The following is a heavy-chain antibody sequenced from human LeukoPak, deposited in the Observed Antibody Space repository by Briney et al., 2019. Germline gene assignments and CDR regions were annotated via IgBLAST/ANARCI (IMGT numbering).Heavy chain of an antibody. V-gene: IGHV1-8*01. Sequence: GASVKVSCKASGYTFTSYDINSVRQATGQGLEWMGWMNPNSGNTGYAQKFQGRVTMTRNTSISTAYMELSSLRSEDTAVYYCARHTGYLYYYYYYGMDVWGQGTTVTVSS. D-gene: IGHD5-18*01. CDR3: ARHTGYLYYYYYYGMDV. CDR1: GYTFTSYD. J-gene: IGHJ6*02. CDR2: MNPNSGNT.